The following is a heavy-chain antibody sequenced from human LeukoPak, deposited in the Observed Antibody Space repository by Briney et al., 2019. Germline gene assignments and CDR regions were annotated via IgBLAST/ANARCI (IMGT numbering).Heavy chain of an antibody. CDR1: GGSFSGYY. CDR3: ASSGDYDFYGMDV. V-gene: IGHV4-34*01. J-gene: IGHJ6*02. D-gene: IGHD3-3*01. Sequence: PSETLSLTCAVYGGSFSGYYWSWIRQPPGKGLEWIGEINHSGSTNYNPSLKSRVTISVDTSKNQFSLKLSSVTAADTAVYYCASSGDYDFYGMDVWGQGPTVTVSS. CDR2: INHSGST.